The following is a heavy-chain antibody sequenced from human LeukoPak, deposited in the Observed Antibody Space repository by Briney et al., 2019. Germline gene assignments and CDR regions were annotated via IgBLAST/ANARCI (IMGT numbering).Heavy chain of an antibody. CDR2: INHSGST. CDR3: ASRIAAAAPSDY. V-gene: IGHV4-34*01. J-gene: IGHJ4*02. D-gene: IGHD6-13*01. CDR1: GGSFSGYY. Sequence: SETLSLTCAVYGGSFSGYYWSWIRQPPGKGLEWIGEINHSGSTSYNPSLKSRVTISVDTSKNQFSLKLSSVTAADTAVYYCASRIAAAAPSDYWGQGTLVTVSS.